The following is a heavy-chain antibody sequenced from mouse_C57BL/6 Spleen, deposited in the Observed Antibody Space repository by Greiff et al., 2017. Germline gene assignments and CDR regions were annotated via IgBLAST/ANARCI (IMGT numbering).Heavy chain of an antibody. CDR2: IWTGGGT. V-gene: IGHV2-9-1*01. CDR1: GFSLTSYA. Sequence: VQRVESGPGLVAPSQSLSITCTVSGFSLTSYAISWVRPPPGKGLEWLGVIWTGGGTNYNSALKSRLSISKDNSKSQVFLKMNSLQTDDTARYYCARASGYDGDYYAMDYWGQGTSVTVSS. CDR3: ARASGYDGDYYAMDY. J-gene: IGHJ4*01. D-gene: IGHD2-2*01.